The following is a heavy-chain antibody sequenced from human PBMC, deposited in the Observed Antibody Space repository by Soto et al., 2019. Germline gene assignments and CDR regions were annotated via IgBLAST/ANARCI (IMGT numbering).Heavy chain of an antibody. J-gene: IGHJ4*02. CDR3: ARGLAARPLDY. D-gene: IGHD6-6*01. Sequence: PSETLSLTCTVSGGSISSGGYYWSWIRQHPGKGLEWIGYIYYSGSTYYNPSLKSRVTISVDTSKNQFSLKLSSATAADTAVYYCARGLAARPLDYWGQGTLVTVSS. CDR2: IYYSGST. CDR1: GGSISSGGYY. V-gene: IGHV4-31*03.